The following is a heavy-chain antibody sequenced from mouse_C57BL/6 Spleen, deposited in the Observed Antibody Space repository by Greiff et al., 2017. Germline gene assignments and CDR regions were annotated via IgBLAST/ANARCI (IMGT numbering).Heavy chain of an antibody. CDR1: GYTFTSYW. CDR3: AREGLGYAMDY. V-gene: IGHV1-53*01. J-gene: IGHJ4*01. D-gene: IGHD3-3*01. Sequence: QVQLKQPGTELVKPGASVKLSCKASGYTFTSYWMHWVTQRPGQGLEWIGNINPSNGGTNYNEKFKSKATLTVDKSSSPASMQLSSLTSEESSVYFCAREGLGYAMDYWGQGTSVTVAS. CDR2: INPSNGGT.